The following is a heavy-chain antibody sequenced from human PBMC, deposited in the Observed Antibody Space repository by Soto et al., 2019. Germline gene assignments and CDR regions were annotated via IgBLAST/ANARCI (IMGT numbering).Heavy chain of an antibody. CDR2: VYYRGRS. CDR3: VSQRTSVLTQAYFDY. V-gene: IGHV4-39*01. J-gene: IGHJ4*02. Sequence: TETLSLTCTVSGGSVSISNYYWGWIRQSPGKGLEWIGSVYYRGRSYSKSSVKSRVTISVDTSKNQFSLNLNSVTASDTAVYFCVSQRTSVLTQAYFDYWGPGALVTVSS. CDR1: GGSVSISNYY. D-gene: IGHD2-8*01.